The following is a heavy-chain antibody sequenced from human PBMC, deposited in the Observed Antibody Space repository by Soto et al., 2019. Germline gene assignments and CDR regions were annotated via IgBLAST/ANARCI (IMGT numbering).Heavy chain of an antibody. V-gene: IGHV3-15*01. Sequence: GESLKISCAASGFTFSNAWMSWVRQAPGKGLEWVGRIKSTTDGGTTDYAAPVKGRFTISRDDSKNTLYLQMNSLKTEDTAVYYCTTDSGLEAYYDSSGYSPFDYWGQGTLVTVSS. CDR3: TTDSGLEAYYDSSGYSPFDY. CDR1: GFTFSNAW. J-gene: IGHJ4*02. D-gene: IGHD3-22*01. CDR2: IKSTTDGGTT.